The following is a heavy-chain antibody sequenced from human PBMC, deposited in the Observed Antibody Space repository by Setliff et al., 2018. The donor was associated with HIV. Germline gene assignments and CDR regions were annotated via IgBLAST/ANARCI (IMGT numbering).Heavy chain of an antibody. CDR3: ARRARESTALHSDWNDVLFFDY. D-gene: IGHD1-1*01. V-gene: IGHV3-21*04. Sequence: GGSLRLSCAASGFTFSSYWMNWVRQAPGKGLEWVSSISGSSSYWKYADSGKGRFTISRDNAKNSLLLQMNSLRSDDTAVYYCARRARESTALHSDWNDVLFFDYWGQGTLVTVSS. CDR1: GFTFSSYW. CDR2: ISGSSSYW. J-gene: IGHJ4*02.